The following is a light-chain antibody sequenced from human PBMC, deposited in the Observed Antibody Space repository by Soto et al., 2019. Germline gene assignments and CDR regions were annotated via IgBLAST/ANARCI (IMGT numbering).Light chain of an antibody. CDR2: ATS. J-gene: IGKJ5*01. V-gene: IGKV1-39*01. CDR3: QQSYKMPS. Sequence: EIPLTQSPSSLAASVGDRLTLTCRASRNVSIYLNWYQHKPGKGPTLLIHATSNLQIGVPSRFIGIGSGTEFPLTIRSLDPEDFGTYYCQQSYKMPSFCQGTRLEIK. CDR1: RNVSIY.